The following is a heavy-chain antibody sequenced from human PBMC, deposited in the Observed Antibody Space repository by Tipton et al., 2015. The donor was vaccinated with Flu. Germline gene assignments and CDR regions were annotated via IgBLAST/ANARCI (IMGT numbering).Heavy chain of an antibody. CDR3: ARGADFDSSGYYPTSFDY. CDR2: IYYTGDT. D-gene: IGHD3-22*01. J-gene: IGHJ4*02. Sequence: TLSLTCTVSGGSISSGAYYWSWIRQPPGKGLEWIGYIYYTGDTFYNPSLKSRVTISLDTSKNQFSLRLSSVTAADTAVYYCARGADFDSSGYYPTSFDYWGQGALVTVSS. V-gene: IGHV4-30-4*01. CDR1: GGSISSGAYY.